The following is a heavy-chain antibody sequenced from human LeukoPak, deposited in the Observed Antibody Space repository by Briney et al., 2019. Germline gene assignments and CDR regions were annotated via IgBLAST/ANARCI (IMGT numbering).Heavy chain of an antibody. V-gene: IGHV3-30*18. Sequence: RGSLRLSCAASGFTFNSYGMHWVRQAPGKGLEWVAVISYDGPNKYYADSVKGRFTISRDDSKSTLYLQMNSLRPEDTAVYYCAKEKLPSGYSFLTDYWGQGTLVTVSS. D-gene: IGHD5-18*01. CDR2: ISYDGPNK. CDR3: AKEKLPSGYSFLTDY. J-gene: IGHJ4*02. CDR1: GFTFNSYG.